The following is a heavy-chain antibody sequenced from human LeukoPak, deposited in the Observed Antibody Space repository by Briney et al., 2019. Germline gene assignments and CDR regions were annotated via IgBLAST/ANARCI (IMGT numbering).Heavy chain of an antibody. CDR3: ARVGRQDYYGSGRYDY. CDR2: IYTSGRT. Sequence: SETLSLTCTVSGGSISSYYWSWIRQPAGKGLEWIGRIYTSGRTNYNPSLKSRVTMSVDTSKNQFSLKLSSVTAADTAVYYCARVGRQDYYGSGRYDYWGQGTLVTVSS. V-gene: IGHV4-4*07. J-gene: IGHJ4*02. D-gene: IGHD3-10*01. CDR1: GGSISSYY.